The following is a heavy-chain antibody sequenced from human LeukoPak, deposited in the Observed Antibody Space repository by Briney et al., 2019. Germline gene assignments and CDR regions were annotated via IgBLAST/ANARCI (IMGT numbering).Heavy chain of an antibody. D-gene: IGHD5-24*01. Sequence: GGSPRLSCAASGFTFSRYAMSWVRQAPGKGLEWVCGNANSVEGRFAISRDNSKNTLYLEINSLRAEDTAVYYCAKKTRDGYNPFDYLGQGTLVTVSS. V-gene: IGHV3-23*01. CDR3: AKKTRDGYNPFDY. CDR1: GFTFSRYA. J-gene: IGHJ4*02.